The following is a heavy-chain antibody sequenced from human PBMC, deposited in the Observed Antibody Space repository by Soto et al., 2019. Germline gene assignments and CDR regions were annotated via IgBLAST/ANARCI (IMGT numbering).Heavy chain of an antibody. CDR2: IIPIFSTT. D-gene: IGHD6-13*01. V-gene: IGHV1-69*12. CDR3: AREVAADGTFREDVFDI. CDR1: GGTFSNHA. J-gene: IGHJ3*02. Sequence: QVHLVQSEAEVKKPGSSVKVSCKAPGGTFSNHAINWVRQAPGQGLEWMGRIIPIFSTTNYAQKFQGRVTMTADESTITAYLELSSLKHDDTAVYYCAREVAADGTFREDVFDIWGQGTLVTVSS.